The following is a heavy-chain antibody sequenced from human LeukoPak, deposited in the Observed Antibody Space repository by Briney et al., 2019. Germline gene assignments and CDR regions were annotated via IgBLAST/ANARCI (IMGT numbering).Heavy chain of an antibody. CDR1: GGTFSSYA. J-gene: IGHJ2*01. CDR3: ARGVRFLGAWVNFDL. Sequence: SVKVSCKASGGTFSSYAISWVRQAPGQGLEWMGGIIPIFGTANYAQKFQGRVTITADESTSTAYMELSSLRSEDTAVYYCARGVRFLGAWVNFDLWGRGTLVTVSS. CDR2: IIPIFGTA. V-gene: IGHV1-69*13. D-gene: IGHD3-3*01.